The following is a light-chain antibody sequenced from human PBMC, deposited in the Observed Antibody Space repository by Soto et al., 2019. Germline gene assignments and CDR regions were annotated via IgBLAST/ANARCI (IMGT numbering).Light chain of an antibody. J-gene: IGKJ2*01. CDR3: QQYADLPYT. Sequence: EIVLTQSRGTLSLSPGERATLSCMASQTLTTRFLAWYQQKPGQAPRLLIYGASSRATGIPDRFSGSGSGTEYTLTISRLEPEDFAVYSCQQYADLPYTFGQGTTLEIK. CDR2: GAS. CDR1: QTLTTRF. V-gene: IGKV3-20*01.